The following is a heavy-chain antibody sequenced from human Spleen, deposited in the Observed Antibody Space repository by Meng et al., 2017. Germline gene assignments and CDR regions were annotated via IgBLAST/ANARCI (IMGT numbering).Heavy chain of an antibody. CDR3: ARSWMVQGNWFDR. Sequence: QVHLVQSGAEVKRPGASVKVSCKASGHTFTSYGFHWVRQAPGQRLEWMGWINAGNGNTKYSQHFQGRVTITRDTSASTAYMELSSLRSEDTAVYYCARSWMVQGNWFDRWGQGTLVTVSS. CDR1: GHTFTSYG. CDR2: INAGNGNT. D-gene: IGHD6-19*01. V-gene: IGHV1-3*01. J-gene: IGHJ5*02.